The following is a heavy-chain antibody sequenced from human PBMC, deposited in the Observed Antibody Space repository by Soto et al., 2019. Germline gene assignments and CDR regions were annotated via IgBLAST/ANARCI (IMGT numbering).Heavy chain of an antibody. Sequence: SETLSLTCSVSGGSISTSRYYWAWLRQPPGKGLEWIGSMIYSGGRDYTPSLRSRVTISVDTSRNEVALKVGSVTAADTAVYYCASSSLYGMDVWGQGTTVTVSS. CDR1: GGSISTSRYY. V-gene: IGHV4-39*01. J-gene: IGHJ6*02. CDR3: ASSSLYGMDV. CDR2: MIYSGGR.